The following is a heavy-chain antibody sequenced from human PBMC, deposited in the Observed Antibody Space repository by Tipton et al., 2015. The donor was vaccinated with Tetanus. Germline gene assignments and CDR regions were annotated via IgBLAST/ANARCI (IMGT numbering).Heavy chain of an antibody. J-gene: IGHJ6*02. CDR3: ARAGPQATFGVKYGMDV. CDR1: GYTFTGNY. Sequence: VQLVQSGAEVRKPGASVKVSCKAAGYTFTGNYLQWVRQAPGQGLEWMGWINPDSGGTNSAQKFQGRVTMTRDTSISTAYMELSRLRSDDTAVYYCARAGPQATFGVKYGMDVWGQGTTVTAYS. D-gene: IGHD3-3*01. V-gene: IGHV1-2*02. CDR2: INPDSGGT.